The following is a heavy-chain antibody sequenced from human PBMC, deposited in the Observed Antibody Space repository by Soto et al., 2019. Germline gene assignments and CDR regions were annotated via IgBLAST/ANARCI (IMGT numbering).Heavy chain of an antibody. Sequence: GASVKVSCKASGYTFTSYGISWVRQAPGQGLEWIGWISAYNGKINYAQKVQGRVTLTTDTSTSIAFMELRRLRSDDTAVYYRARETIPQINYYGTDVWGQGTTVTVSS. CDR2: ISAYNGKI. J-gene: IGHJ6*02. D-gene: IGHD3-3*01. V-gene: IGHV1-18*01. CDR1: GYTFTSYG. CDR3: ARETIPQINYYGTDV.